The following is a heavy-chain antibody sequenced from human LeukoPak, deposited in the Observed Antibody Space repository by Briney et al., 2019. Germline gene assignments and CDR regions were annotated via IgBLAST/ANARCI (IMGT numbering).Heavy chain of an antibody. Sequence: SQTLSLTCTVSGGSISSDDYYWRWIRQPPGKGLEGSGYIYYSGSTYYNSSLKSRLTISVDTSTNQFSLKVCSVTAADTAVYYCARAGGTWYYFDYWGQGTLVTVSS. J-gene: IGHJ4*02. CDR3: ARAGGTWYYFDY. CDR2: IYYSGST. CDR1: GGSISSDDYY. V-gene: IGHV4-30-4*01. D-gene: IGHD1-26*01.